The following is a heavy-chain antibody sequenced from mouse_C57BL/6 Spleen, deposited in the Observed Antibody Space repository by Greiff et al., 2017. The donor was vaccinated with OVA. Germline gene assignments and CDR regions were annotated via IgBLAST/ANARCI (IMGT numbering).Heavy chain of an antibody. Sequence: EVKLVESGGGLVKPGGSLKLSCAASGFTFSDYGMHWVRQAPEKGLEWVAYISSGSSTIYYADTVKGRFTISRDNAKNTLFLQMTSLRSEDTAMYDCARGGGTEYYFDYWGQGTTLTVSS. V-gene: IGHV5-17*01. CDR2: ISSGSSTI. CDR1: GFTFSDYG. D-gene: IGHD4-1*01. CDR3: ARGGGTEYYFDY. J-gene: IGHJ2*01.